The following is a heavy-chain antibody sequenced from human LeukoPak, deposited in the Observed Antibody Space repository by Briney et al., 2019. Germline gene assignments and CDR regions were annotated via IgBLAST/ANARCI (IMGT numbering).Heavy chain of an antibody. Sequence: ASVKVSCKASGGTFSSYAISWVRQAPGQGLEWMGGIIPIFGTANYAQKFQGRVTITADKSTSTAYMELSSLRSEDTAVYYCARCSLLYYYMDVWGKGTTVTVSS. CDR3: ARCSLLYYYMDV. V-gene: IGHV1-69*06. J-gene: IGHJ6*03. CDR1: GGTFSSYA. D-gene: IGHD2-15*01. CDR2: IIPIFGTA.